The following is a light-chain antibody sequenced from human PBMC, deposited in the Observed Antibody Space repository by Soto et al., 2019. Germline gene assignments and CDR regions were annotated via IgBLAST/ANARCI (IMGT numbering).Light chain of an antibody. CDR1: SSDVGGYNF. CDR3: SSYTSGSVL. Sequence: QSALTQPASVSGSPGQSITISCTGTSSDVGGYNFVSWYQHHPGKAPKLMIYEGSHRPSGVSNRFSGSKSGNTASLTISGLQSEDEADYYCSSYTSGSVLFGGGTQLTVL. V-gene: IGLV2-14*01. J-gene: IGLJ2*01. CDR2: EGS.